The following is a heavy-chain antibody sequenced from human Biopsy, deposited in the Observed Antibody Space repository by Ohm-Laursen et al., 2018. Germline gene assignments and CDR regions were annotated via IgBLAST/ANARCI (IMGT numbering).Heavy chain of an antibody. J-gene: IGHJ2*01. Sequence: SETLSLTCTVSGDSISSYYWMWIRQPPGKGLEWIGYVYYTGSTDYNPSLQSRVTISVDTSKNHFSLRLRSVTPADTAIYYCARDRGYYSDRTVPGYFDLWGRGTLVTVSS. CDR2: VYYTGST. D-gene: IGHD3-22*01. CDR3: ARDRGYYSDRTVPGYFDL. V-gene: IGHV4-59*01. CDR1: GDSISSYY.